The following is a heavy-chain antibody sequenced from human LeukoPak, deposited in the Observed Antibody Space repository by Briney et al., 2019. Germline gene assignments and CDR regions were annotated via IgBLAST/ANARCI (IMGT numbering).Heavy chain of an antibody. J-gene: IGHJ3*02. V-gene: IGHV4-59*11. Sequence: PSEPLALPFPVPDASFMSHYWTGFRQPPGKGLGRSDYISYIETTTYNQSLKSRVALSIDTSKNQFSLKLRSVTAADTAVYYCARDLVTVTKGFDIWGQGTMVSVSS. CDR2: ISYIETT. CDR3: ARDLVTVTKGFDI. D-gene: IGHD4-17*01. CDR1: DASFMSHY.